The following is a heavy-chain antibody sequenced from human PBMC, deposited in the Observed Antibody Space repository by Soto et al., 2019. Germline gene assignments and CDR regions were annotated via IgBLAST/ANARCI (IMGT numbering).Heavy chain of an antibody. CDR2: FFYTGST. CDR1: GGSISSTSYY. Sequence: SETLSLTCTVSGGSISSTSYYWGWIRQPPGKGLEWIGSFFYTGSTYYNPSLKSRVTISVDTSKNHFSLNLSSVTAADTAVYYCARGRRYYYYYGMDVWGQGTTVTVSS. V-gene: IGHV4-39*02. CDR3: ARGRRYYYYYGMDV. J-gene: IGHJ6*02.